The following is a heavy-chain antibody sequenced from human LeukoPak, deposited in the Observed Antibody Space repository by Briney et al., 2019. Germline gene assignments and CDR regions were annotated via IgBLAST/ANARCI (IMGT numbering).Heavy chain of an antibody. Sequence: GGSLRLSCAASGFTFSSYSMNWVRQAPGKGLEWVGFIKSKSYGGTIEYAASVKGRFTISRDDSKSIAYLQMNSLKTDDTALYYCTGGLTIFGVVTIDYWGQGTLVTVSS. CDR3: TGGLTIFGVVTIDY. J-gene: IGHJ4*02. D-gene: IGHD3-3*01. CDR2: IKSKSYGGTI. V-gene: IGHV3-49*04. CDR1: GFTFSSYS.